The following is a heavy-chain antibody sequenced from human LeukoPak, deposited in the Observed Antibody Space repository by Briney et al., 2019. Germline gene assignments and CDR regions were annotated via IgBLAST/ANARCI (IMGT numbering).Heavy chain of an antibody. CDR3: ASVSNPTLYYYYYMDV. J-gene: IGHJ6*03. D-gene: IGHD4-11*01. Sequence: SETLSLTCAVYGGSFSGYYWSWIRQPPGKGLEGIGEINHSGSTNYNPSLKSRVTISVDTSKNQFSLKLSSVTAADTAVYYCASVSNPTLYYYYYMDVWGKGTTVTVSS. V-gene: IGHV4-34*01. CDR1: GGSFSGYY. CDR2: INHSGST.